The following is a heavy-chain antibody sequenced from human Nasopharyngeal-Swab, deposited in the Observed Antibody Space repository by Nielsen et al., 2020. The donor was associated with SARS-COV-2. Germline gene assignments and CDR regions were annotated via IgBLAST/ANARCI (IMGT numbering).Heavy chain of an antibody. V-gene: IGHV3-7*01. CDR2: IKQDGSEK. Sequence: VGQAPGKGLEWVANIKQDGSEKYYVDSVKGRFTISRDNAKNSLYLQMNSLRAEDTAVYYCARVRGSYSFDYWGQGTLVTVSS. D-gene: IGHD1-26*01. J-gene: IGHJ4*02. CDR3: ARVRGSYSFDY.